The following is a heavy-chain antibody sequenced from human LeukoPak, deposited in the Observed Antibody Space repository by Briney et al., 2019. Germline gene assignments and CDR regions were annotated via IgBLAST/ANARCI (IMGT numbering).Heavy chain of an antibody. CDR2: ISYDGSNK. CDR1: GFTFSSYA. J-gene: IGHJ6*02. CDR3: ARDRKGALNYGMDV. Sequence: GGSLRLSCAASGFTFSSYAMHWVRQALGKGLEWVAVISYDGSNKYYADSVKGRFTISRDNSKNTLYLQMNSLRAEDTAVYYCARDRKGALNYGMDVWGQGTTVTVSS. V-gene: IGHV3-30*04.